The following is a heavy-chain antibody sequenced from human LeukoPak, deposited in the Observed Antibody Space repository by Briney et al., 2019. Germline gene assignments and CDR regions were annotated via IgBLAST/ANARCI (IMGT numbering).Heavy chain of an antibody. D-gene: IGHD6-19*01. J-gene: IGHJ6*02. Sequence: GRSLRLSCAASGFTLSSYGMYWVRQAPGKGLEWLAVISSDGSNKYYADSVKGRFTISRDNSKNTLYLQMNSLRAEDTAVYYCAKDPIAVAGNNYYGMDVWGQGTTVSVSS. CDR3: AKDPIAVAGNNYYGMDV. CDR2: ISSDGSNK. CDR1: GFTLSSYG. V-gene: IGHV3-30*18.